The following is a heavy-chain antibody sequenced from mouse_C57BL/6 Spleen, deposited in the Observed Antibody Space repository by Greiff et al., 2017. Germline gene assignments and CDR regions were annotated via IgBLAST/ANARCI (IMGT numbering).Heavy chain of an antibody. V-gene: IGHV1-55*01. J-gene: IGHJ2*01. Sequence: QVQLQQPGAELVKPGASVKMSCKASGYTFTSYWITWVKQRPGQGLEWIGDIYPGSGSTNYNEKFKSKATLTVDTASSTAYMQLSSLTSEDSAVYYCARSITTVEGPWGQGTTLTVSS. CDR1: GYTFTSYW. CDR2: IYPGSGST. D-gene: IGHD1-1*01. CDR3: ARSITTVEGP.